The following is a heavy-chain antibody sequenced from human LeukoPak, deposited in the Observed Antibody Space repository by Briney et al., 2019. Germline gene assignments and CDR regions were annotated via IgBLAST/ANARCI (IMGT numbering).Heavy chain of an antibody. CDR1: GFTFSSYW. V-gene: IGHV3-7*03. CDR3: ARWTPEIHGYWLNYYGSGSYSGGVIDP. J-gene: IGHJ5*02. CDR2: IKQDGSEK. D-gene: IGHD3-10*01. Sequence: PGGSLRLSCAASGFTFSSYWMSWVRQAPGKGLEWVANIKQDGSEKYYVDSVKGRFTISRDNAKNSLYLQMNSLRAEDTAVYYCARWTPEIHGYWLNYYGSGSYSGGVIDPWGQGTLVTVSS.